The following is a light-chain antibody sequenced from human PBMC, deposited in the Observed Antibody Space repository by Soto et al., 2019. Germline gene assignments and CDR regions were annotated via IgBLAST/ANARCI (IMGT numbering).Light chain of an antibody. CDR3: ISYTGSSTSYV. J-gene: IGLJ1*01. CDR2: AVS. CDR1: SSDVGSYDH. Sequence: QSALTQPAYVSGSPGQSITISCSGTSSDVGSYDHVAWYQQFPGKTPKLMIYAVSNRPSGVSNRFSGSKSGNTASLTISGLQAEDESDYYCISYTGSSTSYVFGTGTNVAVL. V-gene: IGLV2-14*01.